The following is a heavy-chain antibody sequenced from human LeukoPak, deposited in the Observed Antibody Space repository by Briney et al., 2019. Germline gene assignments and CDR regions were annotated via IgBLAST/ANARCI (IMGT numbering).Heavy chain of an antibody. D-gene: IGHD6-19*01. Sequence: PSETLSLTCAVSGGSISSNSYYWGWIRQPPGKGLEWIGSIYYSGSTYYNPSLKSRVTISVDTSKNQFSLKLSSVTAADTAVYYCARDRETAVAGTAWFDPWGQGTLVTVSS. V-gene: IGHV4-39*02. CDR3: ARDRETAVAGTAWFDP. J-gene: IGHJ5*02. CDR2: IYYSGST. CDR1: GGSISSNSYY.